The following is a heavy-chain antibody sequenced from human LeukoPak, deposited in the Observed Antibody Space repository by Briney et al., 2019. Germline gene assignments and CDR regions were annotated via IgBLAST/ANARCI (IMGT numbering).Heavy chain of an antibody. CDR3: AREGQGVLGYCSSTSCPLDY. J-gene: IGHJ4*02. D-gene: IGHD2-2*03. Sequence: PGGSLRLSCAASGFTFSSYSMNWVRQAPGKGLEWVSSISSSSSYIYYADSVKGRFTISRDNAKNSLYLQMNSLRAEDTAVYYCAREGQGVLGYCSSTSCPLDYWGQGTLVTVSS. V-gene: IGHV3-21*01. CDR2: ISSSSSYI. CDR1: GFTFSSYS.